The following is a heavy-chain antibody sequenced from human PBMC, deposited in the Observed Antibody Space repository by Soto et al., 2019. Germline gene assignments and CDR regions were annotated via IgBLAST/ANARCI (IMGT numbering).Heavy chain of an antibody. Sequence: EVQLLESGGGLVQPGGSLRLSCAASGFTFSSYAMSWVRQAQGKELEWASGISGSGGRTYYADSVKGRYTISRDNSKNTLDLKMHSLRDEDTAVYYCAKNPPEEIATDRDYWGQGNLVTVSS. D-gene: IGHD2-21*01. CDR3: AKNPPEEIATDRDY. CDR2: ISGSGGRT. CDR1: GFTFSSYA. V-gene: IGHV3-23*01. J-gene: IGHJ4*02.